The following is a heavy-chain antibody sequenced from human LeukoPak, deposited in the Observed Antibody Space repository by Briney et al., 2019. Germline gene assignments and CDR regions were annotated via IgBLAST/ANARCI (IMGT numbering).Heavy chain of an antibody. CDR3: ARGTVVANWFDP. CDR2: IYYSGST. Sequence: PSETPSLTCTVSGGSISSGDYYWSWIRQPPGKGLEWIGYIYYSGSTYYNPSLKSRVTISVDTSKNQFSLKLSSVTAADTAVYYCARGTVVANWFDPWGQGTLVTVSS. J-gene: IGHJ5*02. CDR1: GGSISSGDYY. V-gene: IGHV4-30-4*08. D-gene: IGHD2-15*01.